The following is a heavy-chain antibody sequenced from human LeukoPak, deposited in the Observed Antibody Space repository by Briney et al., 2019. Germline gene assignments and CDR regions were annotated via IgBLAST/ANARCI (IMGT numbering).Heavy chain of an antibody. Sequence: GGSLRLSCAVSGLTFSSYWMSWVRQASGRGLEWVGLIRSKPSSYTTVYAASVKGRFTISRDDSKNTAYLQMNSLKAEDTAVYYCIRQECSGGSCSYVDYWGQGTLVTVSS. V-gene: IGHV3-73*01. CDR2: IRSKPSSYTT. CDR1: GLTFSSYW. J-gene: IGHJ4*02. CDR3: IRQECSGGSCSYVDY. D-gene: IGHD2-15*01.